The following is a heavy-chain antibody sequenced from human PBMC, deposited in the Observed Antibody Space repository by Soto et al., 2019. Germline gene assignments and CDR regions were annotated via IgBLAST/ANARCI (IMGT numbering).Heavy chain of an antibody. CDR1: GGTFSSYA. CDR2: IIPIFGTA. Sequence: SVKVSCKASGGTFSSYAISWVRQAPGQGLEWMGGIIPIFGTANYAQKFQGRVTITADESTSTAYMELSSLRSEDTAVYYCARDQPHIGVVTAQRGPIDYWGQGTLVTVSS. CDR3: ARDQPHIGVVTAQRGPIDY. V-gene: IGHV1-69*13. D-gene: IGHD2-21*02. J-gene: IGHJ4*02.